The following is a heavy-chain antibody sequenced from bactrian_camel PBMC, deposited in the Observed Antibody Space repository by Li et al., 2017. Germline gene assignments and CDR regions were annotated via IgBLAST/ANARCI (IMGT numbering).Heavy chain of an antibody. J-gene: IGHJ5*01. Sequence: VQLVESGGGSVQAGGSLRLSCAASGYTYSSYCMGWFRQAPGKEREGVAAIDSDGSISYADSVKGRFTISRDTAKNTLYLQMNSLKPEDTGVYYCAAGDRNQRCLKQIPEFNYWGQG. CDR3: AAGDRNQRCLKQIPEFNY. CDR2: IDSDGSI. D-gene: IGHD1*01. V-gene: IGHV3S53*01. CDR1: GYTYSSYC.